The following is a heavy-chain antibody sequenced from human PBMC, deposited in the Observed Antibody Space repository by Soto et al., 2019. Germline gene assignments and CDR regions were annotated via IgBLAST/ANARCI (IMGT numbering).Heavy chain of an antibody. J-gene: IGHJ6*02. CDR3: AREGMDV. CDR1: GGSISSYY. V-gene: IGHV4-59*01. CDR2: IYYSGST. Sequence: QVQLQESGPGLVKPSETLSLTCTVSGGSISSYYWSWIRQPPGKGLEWIGYIYYSGSTNYHPSLKSRVTISVDTSKNQFPLKLSSLTAADTAVYYCAREGMDVWGQGTTVTVSS.